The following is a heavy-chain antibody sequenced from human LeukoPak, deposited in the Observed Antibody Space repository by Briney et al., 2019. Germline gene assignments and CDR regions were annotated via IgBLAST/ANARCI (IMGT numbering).Heavy chain of an antibody. J-gene: IGHJ6*02. CDR1: EFTFSSYD. D-gene: IGHD2-15*01. CDR2: ISGDGGGT. V-gene: IGHV3-23*01. CDR3: AKVGVAARIKDYYYGMDV. Sequence: GGSLRLSCVVSEFTFSSYDMSWVRQALGKGLEWVSSISGDGGGTYYADSVKGRFTISRDNSKNTLYLQINSLRAEDTALYYCAKVGVAARIKDYYYGMDVWGQGTTVTVSS.